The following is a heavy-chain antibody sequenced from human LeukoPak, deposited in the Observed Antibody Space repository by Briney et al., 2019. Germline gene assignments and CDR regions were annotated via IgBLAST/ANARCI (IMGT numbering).Heavy chain of an antibody. CDR2: IYYTGST. V-gene: IGHV4-31*03. D-gene: IGHD2-2*01. CDR1: GASISSSAYY. CDR3: ARSGSYHLPGDY. J-gene: IGHJ4*02. Sequence: PSETLSLTCTVSGASISSSAYYWSWIRQHPGEGLEWVGYIYYTGSTYYNPSLKSRATISLETSKNQFSLKLSSVTAADTAVYYCARSGSYHLPGDYWGQGTLVTVSS.